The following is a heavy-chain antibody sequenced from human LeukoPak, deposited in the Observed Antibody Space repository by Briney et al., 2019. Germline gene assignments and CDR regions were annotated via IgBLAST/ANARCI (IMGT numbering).Heavy chain of an antibody. J-gene: IGHJ4*02. CDR3: ARGDITIFGVVIPHYFDY. CDR2: ISISSSYI. V-gene: IGHV3-21*01. CDR1: GFTFSSYS. Sequence: GGSLKLSCEASGFTFSSYSMNWFRQAPGKGLEWVSSISISSSYIYYADQVKGRFTISRDNAKNSLYLQMNSLRAEDTAVYYCARGDITIFGVVIPHYFDYWGQGTLVTVSS. D-gene: IGHD3-3*01.